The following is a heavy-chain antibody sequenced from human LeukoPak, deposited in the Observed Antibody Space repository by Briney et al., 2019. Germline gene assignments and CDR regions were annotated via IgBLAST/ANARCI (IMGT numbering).Heavy chain of an antibody. Sequence: SETLSLTCTVSGGSISSSSYYWGWIRQPPGKGLEWIGSIYYSGSTYYNPSLKSRVTISVDTSKNQFSLKLSSVTAVDTAVYYCACRYSYGYRPYYYYGMDVWGQGTTVTVSS. CDR3: ACRYSYGYRPYYYYGMDV. J-gene: IGHJ6*02. CDR1: GGSISSSSYY. D-gene: IGHD5-18*01. V-gene: IGHV4-39*01. CDR2: IYYSGST.